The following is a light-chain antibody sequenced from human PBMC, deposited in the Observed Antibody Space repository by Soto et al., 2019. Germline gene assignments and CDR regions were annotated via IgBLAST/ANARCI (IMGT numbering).Light chain of an antibody. CDR1: STDVGSYNL. V-gene: IGLV2-23*01. CDR3: CSYAGRNTVI. J-gene: IGLJ2*01. Sequence: QSALTQPASVSGSPGQSITISCTGTSTDVGSYNLVSWYQQHPGKAPKFIIYEGVNRPSGVSNRFSGSKSGDTASLTISGLQAADEAYYYCCSYAGRNTVIFGGGTKLTVL. CDR2: EGV.